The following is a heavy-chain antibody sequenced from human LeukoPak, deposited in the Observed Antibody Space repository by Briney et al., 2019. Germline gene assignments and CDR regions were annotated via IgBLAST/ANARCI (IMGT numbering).Heavy chain of an antibody. CDR2: INHSGST. D-gene: IGHD2-2*01. J-gene: IGHJ3*02. Sequence: SETLSLTCAVYGGSFSGYYWSWIRQPPGKGLEWIGEINHSGSTNYNPSLKSRVTISVDTSKNQFSLKLSSVTAADTAVYYCARRRYCSSTSCHGAFDIWGQGTMVTVSS. V-gene: IGHV4-34*01. CDR1: GGSFSGYY. CDR3: ARRRYCSSTSCHGAFDI.